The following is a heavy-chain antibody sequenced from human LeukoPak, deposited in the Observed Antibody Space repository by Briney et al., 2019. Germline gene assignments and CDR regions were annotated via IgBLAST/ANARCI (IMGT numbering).Heavy chain of an antibody. J-gene: IGHJ5*02. CDR1: GFTFSSYA. V-gene: IGHV3-23*01. CDR2: ISGSGGST. D-gene: IGHD2-15*01. CDR3: ARVYCSGGSCYSWYWYNWFDP. Sequence: GGSLRLSCAASGFTFSSYAMSWVRQAPGKGLEWVSAISGSGGSTYYADSVKGRFTISRDNSKNTLYLQMNSLRAEDTAVYYCARVYCSGGSCYSWYWYNWFDPWGQGTLVTVSS.